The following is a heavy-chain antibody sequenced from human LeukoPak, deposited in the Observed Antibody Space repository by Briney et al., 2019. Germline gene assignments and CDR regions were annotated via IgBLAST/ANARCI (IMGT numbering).Heavy chain of an antibody. CDR2: IIPIFGTP. J-gene: IGHJ4*02. CDR1: GGTFSSYS. CDR3: ARGGYDILTGYYY. D-gene: IGHD3-9*01. Sequence: GASVKVSCKASGGTFSSYSITWVRQAPGQGLEWMGGIIPIFGTPNYAQKFQGRVTITADESTSTAYMELSSLRSEDTAVYYCARGGYDILTGYYYWGQGTLVTASS. V-gene: IGHV1-69*13.